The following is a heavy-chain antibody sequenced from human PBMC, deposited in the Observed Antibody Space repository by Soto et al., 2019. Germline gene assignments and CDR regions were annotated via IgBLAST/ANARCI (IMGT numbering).Heavy chain of an antibody. J-gene: IGHJ4*02. V-gene: IGHV4-4*07. CDR1: GASISNFY. CDR2: IYTSGNT. CDR3: VRGTFDY. Sequence: SETLSLTCTVSGASISNFYWSWIRQPAGKGLEWIGRIYTSGNTNYNPSLNSRVTMSVDTSKNQFSLKLKSVTAADTAVYYCVRGTFDYWGQGILVTVSS.